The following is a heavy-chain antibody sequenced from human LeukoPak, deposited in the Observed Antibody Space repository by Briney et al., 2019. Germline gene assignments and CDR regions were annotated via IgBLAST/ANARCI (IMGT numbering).Heavy chain of an antibody. V-gene: IGHV4-31*03. J-gene: IGHJ5*02. D-gene: IGHD2/OR15-2a*01. CDR3: ARRRDHTSTEFYNWFDP. CDR1: GGSIRNGDYY. Sequence: SQTLSLTRTVSGGSIRNGDYYWSWIRQYPGRGLEWIANVYYSGTAYYNPSLQSRVSTSVDTSKNQVSLKLYSVTAADTAVYYCARRRDHTSTEFYNWFDPWGHGTLVTVSS. CDR2: VYYSGTA.